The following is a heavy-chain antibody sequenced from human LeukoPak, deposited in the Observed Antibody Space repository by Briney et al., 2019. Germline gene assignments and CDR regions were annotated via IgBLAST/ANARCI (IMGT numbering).Heavy chain of an antibody. D-gene: IGHD3-10*01. CDR3: ARVVQRAWFDP. CDR2: IYYSGST. CDR1: GVSVSSASYY. J-gene: IGHJ5*02. V-gene: IGHV4-61*01. Sequence: SETLSLTCTVSGVSVSSASYYWSWIRQPPGKGLEWIGYIYYSGSTNSNPSLKIRVTISVDTSKNQFSLKLSSVTAADTAVYYCARVVQRAWFDPWGQGTLVTVSS.